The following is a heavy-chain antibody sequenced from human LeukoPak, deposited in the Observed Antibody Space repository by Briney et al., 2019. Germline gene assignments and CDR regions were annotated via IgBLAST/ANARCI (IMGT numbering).Heavy chain of an antibody. Sequence: QAGASLRLSCSASGFTFTSYAMTWVRQAPRKGLEWVSSIDAGGGDTYHSDSVKGRFTIPRDNSMNTLYLQMNSLGADDTAVYYCGRPTKYWLVRGNGVDVWGQGTTVTVSS. J-gene: IGHJ6*02. CDR1: GFTFTSYA. CDR2: IDAGGGDT. D-gene: IGHD6-19*01. V-gene: IGHV3-23*01. CDR3: GRPTKYWLVRGNGVDV.